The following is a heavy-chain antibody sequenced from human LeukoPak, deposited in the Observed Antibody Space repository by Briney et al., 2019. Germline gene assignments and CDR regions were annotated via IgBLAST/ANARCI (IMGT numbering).Heavy chain of an antibody. CDR1: GFTFSSYS. CDR2: ISSSSSYI. CDR3: ARAGAVANYGMDV. D-gene: IGHD6-19*01. V-gene: IGHV3-21*01. Sequence: GGSLRLSCAASGFTFSSYSMNWVRQAPGKGLEWVSSISSSSSYIYYADSVEGRFTISRDNAKNSLYLQMNSLRAEDTAVYYCARAGAVANYGMDVWGKGTTVTVSS. J-gene: IGHJ6*04.